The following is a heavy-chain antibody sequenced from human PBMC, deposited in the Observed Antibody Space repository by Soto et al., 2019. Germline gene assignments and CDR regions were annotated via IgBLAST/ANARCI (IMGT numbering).Heavy chain of an antibody. D-gene: IGHD4-17*01. CDR3: ARDSTVTTSDAFDI. CDR2: IKQDGSEK. Sequence: EVQLVESGGGLVQPGGPWKLPCPASEFTIGVYWRTWARKAPGKRLKLGANIKQDGSEKNYVDSVKGRFTISRDNARNSLDLQMNSLRAEDTAVYYCARDSTVTTSDAFDIWGPGTMVTVSS. V-gene: IGHV3-7*01. J-gene: IGHJ3*02. CDR1: EFTIGVYW.